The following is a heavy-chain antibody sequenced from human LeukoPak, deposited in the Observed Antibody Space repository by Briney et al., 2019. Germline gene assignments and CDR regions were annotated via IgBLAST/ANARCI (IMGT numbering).Heavy chain of an antibody. Sequence: ASVKVSCKASVYTFTSYYMHWVRQAPGQGLEWMGIINPSDGGTSYAQKFQGRVTMTRDTSTSTVYMELSSLRSEDTAVYHCAREPPASGYFVYWGQGSLATVSS. CDR3: AREPPASGYFVY. CDR1: VYTFTSYY. V-gene: IGHV1-46*01. J-gene: IGHJ4*02. CDR2: INPSDGGT.